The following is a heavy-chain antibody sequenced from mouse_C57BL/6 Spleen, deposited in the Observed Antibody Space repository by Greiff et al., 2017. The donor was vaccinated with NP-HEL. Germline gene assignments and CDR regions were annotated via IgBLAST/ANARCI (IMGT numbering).Heavy chain of an antibody. V-gene: IGHV10-1*01. J-gene: IGHJ3*01. CDR3: VSPLIITAAY. Sequence: EVKLVESGGGLVQPKGSLKLSCAASGFSFNTYAMNWVRQAPGKGLEWVARIRSKSNNYATYYADSVKDRFTISRDDSESMLYLQMNNLKTEDTAMYYCVSPLIITAAYWGQGTLVTVSA. CDR1: GFSFNTYA. CDR2: IRSKSNNYAT. D-gene: IGHD1-2*01.